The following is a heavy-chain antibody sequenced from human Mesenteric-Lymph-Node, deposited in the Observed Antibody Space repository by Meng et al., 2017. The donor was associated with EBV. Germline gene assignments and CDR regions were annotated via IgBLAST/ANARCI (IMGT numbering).Heavy chain of an antibody. CDR2: IDRSGGRT. CDR1: GYTFTKDY. CDR3: ARGHDYGDYVVGY. J-gene: IGHJ4*02. Sequence: QVRIVQAGAEVKKPGASVKVSCKASGYTFTKDYMHWVRQAPGQGLEWMGVIDRSGGRTTYAQNFQGRVTMTRDTSTSTVYMELSSLRSEDTAVYYCARGHDYGDYVVGYWGLGTLVTVSS. D-gene: IGHD4-17*01. V-gene: IGHV1-46*01.